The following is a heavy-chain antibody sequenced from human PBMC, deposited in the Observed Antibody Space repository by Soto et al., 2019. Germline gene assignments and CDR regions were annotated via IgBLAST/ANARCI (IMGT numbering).Heavy chain of an antibody. V-gene: IGHV3-48*01. J-gene: IGHJ4*02. D-gene: IGHD5-12*01. CDR2: INHDSGTI. CDR3: AIDRGYTGYDFAY. CDR1: GFTFSRYA. Sequence: EVQLVESGGGLVQPGGSLRLSCAASGFTFSRYAMNWVRQAPGKGLEWVSYINHDSGTIYYADSVKGRFTISRDNANNLLSLQMNSLRAEDTAVYYCAIDRGYTGYDFAYWGQGTLVTVSS.